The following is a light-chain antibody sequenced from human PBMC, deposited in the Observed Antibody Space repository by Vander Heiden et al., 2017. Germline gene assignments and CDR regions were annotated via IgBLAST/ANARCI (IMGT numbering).Light chain of an antibody. V-gene: IGLV1-51*01. CDR1: SSNIGSTY. CDR2: DNN. CDR3: GTWDTSLSVVV. Sequence: QSVLTQPPSVSAAPVQNVTISCSGSSSNIGSTYVSWYQQLPGTAPKLLIYDNNKRPSGIPDRFSGSKSGTSATLGITGVQTGDEADYYCGTWDTSLSVVVFGGGTKLTVL. J-gene: IGLJ2*01.